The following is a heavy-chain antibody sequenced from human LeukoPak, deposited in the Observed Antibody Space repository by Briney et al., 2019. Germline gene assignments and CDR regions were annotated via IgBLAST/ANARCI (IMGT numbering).Heavy chain of an antibody. Sequence: ASVKVSCKASGYTFTSYYMHWVRQAPGQGLEWMGIVNPSGGSTSYAQKFQGRVTMTRDTSTSTVYMELSSLRSEDTAVYYCARVPTITMVRGSAFDIWGQGTMVTVSS. V-gene: IGHV1-46*01. J-gene: IGHJ3*02. CDR1: GYTFTSYY. D-gene: IGHD3-10*01. CDR3: ARVPTITMVRGSAFDI. CDR2: VNPSGGST.